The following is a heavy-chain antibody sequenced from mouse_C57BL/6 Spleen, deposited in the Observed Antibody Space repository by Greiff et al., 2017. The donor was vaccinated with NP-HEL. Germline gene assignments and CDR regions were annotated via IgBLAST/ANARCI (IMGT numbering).Heavy chain of an antibody. Sequence: VQLQQSGAELARPGASVKLSCKASGYTFTSYGISWVKQRTGQGLEWIGEIYPRSGNTYYNEKFKGKATLTADKSSSTAYMELRSLTSEDTAVYFCARPQLGLGGYFDYWGQGTTLTVSS. CDR2: IYPRSGNT. D-gene: IGHD4-1*02. V-gene: IGHV1-81*01. CDR1: GYTFTSYG. CDR3: ARPQLGLGGYFDY. J-gene: IGHJ2*01.